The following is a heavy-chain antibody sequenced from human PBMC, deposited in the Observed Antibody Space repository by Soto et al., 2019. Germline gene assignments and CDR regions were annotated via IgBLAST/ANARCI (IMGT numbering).Heavy chain of an antibody. J-gene: IGHJ6*02. D-gene: IGHD6-19*01. V-gene: IGHV1-69*13. CDR1: GGTFSSYA. CDR3: ARDRSIAVAGAPDYYYGMDV. CDR2: IIPIFGTA. Sequence: SVKVSCKASGGTFSSYAISWVRQAPGQGLEWMGGIIPIFGTANYAQKFQGRVTITADESTSTAYMELSSLRSEDTAVYYCARDRSIAVAGAPDYYYGMDVGGHGTTATASS.